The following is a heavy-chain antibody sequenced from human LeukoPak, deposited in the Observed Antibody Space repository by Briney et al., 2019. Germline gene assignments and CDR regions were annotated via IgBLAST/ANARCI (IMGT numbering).Heavy chain of an antibody. V-gene: IGHV4-4*07. CDR1: GGSISSYY. J-gene: IGHJ3*02. CDR2: IYTSGST. D-gene: IGHD3-3*01. CDR3: ASTGYDFWSGYYDDAFDI. Sequence: SETLSLTCTVSGGSISSYYWSWIRQPAGKGLEWIGRIYTSGSTNYNPSLKSRVTMSVDTSKNQFSLKLSSVTAADTAVYYCASTGYDFWSGYYDDAFDIWGQGTMVTVSS.